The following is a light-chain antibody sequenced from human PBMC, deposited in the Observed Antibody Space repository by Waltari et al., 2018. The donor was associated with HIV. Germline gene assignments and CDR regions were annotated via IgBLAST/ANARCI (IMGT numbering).Light chain of an antibody. J-gene: IGLJ3*02. Sequence: QSVLTQPPSVSGAPGQRVSLSCAGQTSNIGARYAVHWYLQLPGSAPKLRIHSNTERPSGIPDRFSGSRSGASASLAITGLQVEDEGDYYCQSYDGTLSVWVFGGGTKLTVL. CDR3: QSYDGTLSVWV. CDR1: TSNIGARYA. V-gene: IGLV1-40*01. CDR2: SNT.